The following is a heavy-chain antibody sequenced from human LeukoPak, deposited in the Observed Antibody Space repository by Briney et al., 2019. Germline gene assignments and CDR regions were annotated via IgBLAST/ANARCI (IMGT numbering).Heavy chain of an antibody. V-gene: IGHV3-7*01. J-gene: IGHJ4*02. D-gene: IGHD6-25*01. CDR1: GFTFSTYW. CDR3: ARDKVEGPTRLDY. CDR2: INQDGSES. Sequence: GGSLRLSCAASGFTFSTYWMSWVRQAPGKGLEWVANINQDGSESYYVDSVKGRFTISGDNAKNSLFLQMNSLRAEDTAVYYCARDKVEGPTRLDYWGQGTLVTVSS.